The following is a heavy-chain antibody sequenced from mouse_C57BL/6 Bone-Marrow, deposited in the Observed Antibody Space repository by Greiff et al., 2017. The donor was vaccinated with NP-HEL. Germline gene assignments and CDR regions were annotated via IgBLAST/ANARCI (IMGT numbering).Heavy chain of an antibody. J-gene: IGHJ3*01. CDR1: GFNIKNTY. Sequence: EVKLVESVAELVRPGASVKFSCTASGFNIKNTYMHWVKQRPEQGLEWIGRIDPANGNTKYAPNFQGNATITADTSSNTAYLQLSSLTSEDTAIYYCARGNELQSWGQGTMVTVAS. CDR3: ARGNELQS. CDR2: IDPANGNT. V-gene: IGHV14-3*01.